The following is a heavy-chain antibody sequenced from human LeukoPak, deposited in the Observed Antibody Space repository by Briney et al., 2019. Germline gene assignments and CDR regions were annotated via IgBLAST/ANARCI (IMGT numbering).Heavy chain of an antibody. J-gene: IGHJ4*02. CDR3: AKTHSSGYYYFDN. D-gene: IGHD3-22*01. Sequence: PGGTLRLSCAASGFTFSSYGMSWVRPAPGKGLEWVSAISGSGGSTYYADAVKGRFTISRNNSKNTLYLQMNSLRAQDTAVYYCAKTHSSGYYYFDNWGQGTLVTVSS. CDR1: GFTFSSYG. V-gene: IGHV3-23*01. CDR2: ISGSGGST.